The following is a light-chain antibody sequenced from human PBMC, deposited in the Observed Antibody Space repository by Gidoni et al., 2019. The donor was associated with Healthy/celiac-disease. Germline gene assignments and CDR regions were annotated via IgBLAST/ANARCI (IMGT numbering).Light chain of an antibody. J-gene: IGLJ1*01. CDR3: CSYAGSYV. Sequence: QSALTQPRSVSGTPGQSVTISCTGTSSDVGGYNYVSWYQQHPGTAPKLMIYDVSKRPSGVPDRSSGSKSGNTASLTISGLQAEDEADYYCCSYAGSYVFGTGTKVTVL. CDR2: DVS. CDR1: SSDVGGYNY. V-gene: IGLV2-11*01.